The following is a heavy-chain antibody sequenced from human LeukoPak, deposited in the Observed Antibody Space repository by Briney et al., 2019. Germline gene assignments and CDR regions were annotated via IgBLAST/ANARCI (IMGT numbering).Heavy chain of an antibody. CDR1: GFTFSSYS. J-gene: IGHJ4*02. D-gene: IGHD5-12*01. Sequence: GGSLRLSCAASGFTFSSYSMNWVRQAPGKGLVWVSSISSSSSYIYYADSVKGRFTISRDNAKNSLYLQMNSLRAEDTAVYYCAADIVATIQVDYWGQGTLVTVSS. CDR2: ISSSSSYI. CDR3: AADIVATIQVDY. V-gene: IGHV3-21*01.